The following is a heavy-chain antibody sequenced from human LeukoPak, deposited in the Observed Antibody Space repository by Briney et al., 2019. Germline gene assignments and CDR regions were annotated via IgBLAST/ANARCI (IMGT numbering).Heavy chain of an antibody. CDR2: IKQDGSEK. Sequence: GGSLRLSCAASGFTFSSYWMSWVRQAPGKGLEWVANIKQDGSEKYYVDSVKGRFTISRDNAKNSLYLQMNSLRAEDTAVYYCAREEDDFWSGNWVDYWGQGTLVTVSS. CDR3: AREEDDFWSGNWVDY. D-gene: IGHD3-3*01. CDR1: GFTFSSYW. V-gene: IGHV3-7*01. J-gene: IGHJ4*02.